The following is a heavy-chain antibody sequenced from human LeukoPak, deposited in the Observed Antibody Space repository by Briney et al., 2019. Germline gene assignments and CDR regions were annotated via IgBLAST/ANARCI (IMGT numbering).Heavy chain of an antibody. V-gene: IGHV3-23*01. CDR1: GFTSIAYA. D-gene: IGHD3-22*01. J-gene: IGHJ4*02. Sequence: GGSLRLSGVGSGFTSIAYALTWARQAPGKGLEWVSGISGGGVTTYYADSVKGRFTISRDNSKNTLYVQVNSLGTEDTAAYYCAKGSYYDSSGSFYFDYWGQGTLVTVSS. CDR3: AKGSYYDSSGSFYFDY. CDR2: ISGGGVTT.